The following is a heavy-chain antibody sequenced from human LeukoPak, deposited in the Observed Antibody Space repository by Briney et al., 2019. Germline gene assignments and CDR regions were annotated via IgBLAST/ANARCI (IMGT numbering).Heavy chain of an antibody. V-gene: IGHV4-34*01. CDR2: INHSGST. D-gene: IGHD2-2*01. J-gene: IGHJ4*02. CDR3: ASKLYCSSTSCFQY. CDR1: GFTVSSNY. Sequence: GSLRLSCAASGFTVSSNYMSWVRQPPGKGLEWIGEINHSGSTNYNPSLKSRVTISVDTSKNQFSLKLSSVTAADTAVYYCASKLYCSSTSCFQYWGQGTLVTVSS.